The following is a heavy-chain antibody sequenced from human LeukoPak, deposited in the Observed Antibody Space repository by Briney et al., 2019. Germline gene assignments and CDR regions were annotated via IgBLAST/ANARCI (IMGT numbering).Heavy chain of an antibody. J-gene: IGHJ6*03. CDR1: GFTFSSYA. CDR3: ARGDSSSWYYYYMDV. V-gene: IGHV3-30-3*01. CDR2: ISYDGSNK. Sequence: GGSLRLSCAASGFTFSSYAMHWVRQAPGKGLEWVAVISYDGSNKYYADSVKGRFTISRDNSKNTLYLQMNSLRAEDTAVYYCARGDSSSWYYYYMDVWGKGTTVIVSS. D-gene: IGHD6-13*01.